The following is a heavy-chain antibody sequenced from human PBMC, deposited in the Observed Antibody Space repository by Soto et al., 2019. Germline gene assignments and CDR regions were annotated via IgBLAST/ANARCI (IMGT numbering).Heavy chain of an antibody. CDR1: TFDLSHYA. CDR2: LSVAGSEK. Sequence: QLVQSGGGVVQPGGSLRLTCAASTFDLSHYAIHWVRQAPGKGLEWVALLSVAGSEKYFIDSVKGRFTISRDSSNNRVVLQANSLIGNDTADAFCARDHTMNGSARRRAFVSTRQNDDTHYYGMDVWGQGATV. V-gene: IGHV3-30*04. D-gene: IGHD3-10*01. J-gene: IGHJ6*02. CDR3: ARDHTMNGSARRRAFVSTRQNDDTHYYGMDV.